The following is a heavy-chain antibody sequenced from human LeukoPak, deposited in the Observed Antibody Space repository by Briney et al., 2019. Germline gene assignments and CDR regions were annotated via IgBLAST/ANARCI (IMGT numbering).Heavy chain of an antibody. Sequence: GGSLRLSCAASGFTFSSYAMSWVRQAPGKGLEWVSAISGSGGSTYYADSVKGRFTISRDNSKNTLYLQMNSLRAEDTAVYYCAKYSEYYYDSSARRGYFDYGGQGTLVTVSS. J-gene: IGHJ4*02. V-gene: IGHV3-23*01. CDR1: GFTFSSYA. CDR2: ISGSGGST. D-gene: IGHD3-22*01. CDR3: AKYSEYYYDSSARRGYFDY.